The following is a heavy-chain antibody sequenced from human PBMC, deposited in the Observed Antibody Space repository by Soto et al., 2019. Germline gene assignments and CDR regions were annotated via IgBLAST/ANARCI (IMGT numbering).Heavy chain of an antibody. J-gene: IGHJ4*02. D-gene: IGHD3-22*01. CDR3: TSRYYYDSSGYRPSVDFDY. Sequence: EVQLVESGGGLVQPGGSLKLSCAASGFTFSGSAMHWVRQASGKGLEWVGRIRSKANGYATAYAASVKGRFTISRDDSKNTAYLQMNSLKTEDTAVYYCTSRYYYDSSGYRPSVDFDYWGQGTLVTVSS. V-gene: IGHV3-73*02. CDR1: GFTFSGSA. CDR2: IRSKANGYAT.